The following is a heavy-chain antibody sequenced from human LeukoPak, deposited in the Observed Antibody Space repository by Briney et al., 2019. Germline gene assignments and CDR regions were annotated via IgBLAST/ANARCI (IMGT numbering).Heavy chain of an antibody. Sequence: GRSLRLSCAASGFTFGSYDMHWVRQAPGKGLAWVAVIWYDGSNKYYADSVKGRFTISRDISKNTLYLQMNSLRAEDTAVYYCARHKDWTFDYWGQGTLVTVSS. CDR3: ARHKDWTFDY. D-gene: IGHD3/OR15-3a*01. CDR2: IWYDGSNK. J-gene: IGHJ4*02. V-gene: IGHV3-33*01. CDR1: GFTFGSYD.